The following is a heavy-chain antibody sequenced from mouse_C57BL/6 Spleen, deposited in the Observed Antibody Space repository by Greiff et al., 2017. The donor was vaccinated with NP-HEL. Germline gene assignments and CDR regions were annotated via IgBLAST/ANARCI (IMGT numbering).Heavy chain of an antibody. D-gene: IGHD2-3*01. CDR2: ISDGGSYT. J-gene: IGHJ2*01. Sequence: DVKLVESGGGLVKPGGSLKLSCAASGFTFSSYAMSWVRQTPEKRLEWVATISDGGSYTYYPDNVKGRFTISRDNAKNNLYLQMSHLKSEDTAMYYCARLRGYYPFFDYWGQGTTLTVSS. CDR1: GFTFSSYA. V-gene: IGHV5-4*03. CDR3: ARLRGYYPFFDY.